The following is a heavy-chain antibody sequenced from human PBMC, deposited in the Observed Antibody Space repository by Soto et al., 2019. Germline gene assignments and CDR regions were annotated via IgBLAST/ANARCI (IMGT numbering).Heavy chain of an antibody. CDR2: ISGSGGST. Sequence: GGSLRLSCAASGFTFSSYAMNWVRQAPGKGLKWVSGISGSGGSTYYGDSVRGRFTISRDNSKNTLYLQMNSLRAEDAAVYYCAKDPGSIVVVSAANDYWGQGTLVTVS. CDR1: GFTFSSYA. V-gene: IGHV3-23*01. D-gene: IGHD2-2*01. J-gene: IGHJ4*02. CDR3: AKDPGSIVVVSAANDY.